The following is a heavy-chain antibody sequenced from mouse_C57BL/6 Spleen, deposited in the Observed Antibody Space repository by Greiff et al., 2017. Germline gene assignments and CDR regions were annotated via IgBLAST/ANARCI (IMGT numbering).Heavy chain of an antibody. V-gene: IGHV1-64*01. CDR3: ARRRSSVLGYFDV. Sequence: QVHVKQPGAELVKPGASVKLSCKASGYTFTSYWMHWVKQRPGQGLAWIGMIHPNSGSTNYNEKFKSKATLTVDKSSSTAYMQLSSLTSEDSAVYYCARRRSSVLGYFDVWGTGTTVTVSS. CDR1: GYTFTSYW. CDR2: IHPNSGST. J-gene: IGHJ1*03. D-gene: IGHD1-3*01.